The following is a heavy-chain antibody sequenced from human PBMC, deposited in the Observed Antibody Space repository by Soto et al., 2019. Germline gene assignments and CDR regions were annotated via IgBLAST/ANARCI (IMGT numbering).Heavy chain of an antibody. J-gene: IGHJ3*02. CDR3: ARRAYCGGDCYPGGDAFDI. V-gene: IGHV4-59*01. CDR2: IYYSGST. CDR1: GGSISSYY. D-gene: IGHD2-21*01. Sequence: SETLSLTCTVSGGSISSYYWSWIRQPPGKGLEWIGYIYYSGSTNYNPSLKSRVTISVDTSKNQFSLKLSSVTAADTAVYYCARRAYCGGDCYPGGDAFDIWGQGTMVTVSS.